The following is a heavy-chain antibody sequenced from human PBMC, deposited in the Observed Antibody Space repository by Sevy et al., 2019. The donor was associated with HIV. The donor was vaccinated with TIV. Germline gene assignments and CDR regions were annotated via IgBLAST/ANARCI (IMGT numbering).Heavy chain of an antibody. J-gene: IGHJ4*01. CDR2: IYHGASI. CDR3: ARERRYTYLLIDN. D-gene: IGHD3-16*02. CDR1: GDSITNGDYY. V-gene: IGHV4-30-4*01. Sequence: SENLSLTCTVSGDSITNGDYYWNWIRQPPGKGLEWIGYIYHGASIFNTPSLKGRALISQDTSKNQFSLKLNSVTTADTAVYFCARERRYTYLLIDNWGHGTLVTVSS.